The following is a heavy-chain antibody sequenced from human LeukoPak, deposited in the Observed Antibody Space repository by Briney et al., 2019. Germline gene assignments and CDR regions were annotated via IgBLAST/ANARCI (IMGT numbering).Heavy chain of an antibody. CDR3: ASESGYDSHGMDV. CDR2: IYYSGST. V-gene: IGHV4-59*08. CDR1: GGSISSYY. J-gene: IGHJ6*02. D-gene: IGHD5-12*01. Sequence: SETLSLTCTVSGGSISSYYWSWIRQPPGKGLEWIGYIYYSGSTNYNPSLKSRVTISVDTSKNQFSLKLSSVTAADTAVYYCASESGYDSHGMDVWGQGTTVTVSS.